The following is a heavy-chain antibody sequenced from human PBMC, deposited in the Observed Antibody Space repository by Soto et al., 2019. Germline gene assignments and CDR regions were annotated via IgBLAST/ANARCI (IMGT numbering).Heavy chain of an antibody. CDR3: AKGGSGSYSNAFDI. CDR2: IYYSGST. J-gene: IGHJ3*02. Sequence: PSETLSLTCTVSGVSISSYYWSWIRQPPGKGLEWIGYIYYSGSTNYNPSLKSRVAISVDTSKNQFSLKLSSVTAADTAVYYCAKGGSGSYSNAFDIWGQGTMVTVSS. CDR1: GVSISSYY. D-gene: IGHD3-10*01. V-gene: IGHV4-59*08.